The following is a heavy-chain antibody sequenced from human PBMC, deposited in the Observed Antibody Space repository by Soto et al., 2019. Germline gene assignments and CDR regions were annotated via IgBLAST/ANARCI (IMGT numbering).Heavy chain of an antibody. CDR2: IFHTGST. V-gene: IGHV4-31*03. CDR3: ARNGIPEDYAGSTDFDI. D-gene: IGHD1-26*01. J-gene: IGHJ3*02. Sequence: TLSLTCSVSGGSINSNYYYWSWVRQRPGKGLEWLGYIFHTGSTHYNPSFKSRLSISVDTSKDQFSLRLTSMAAADTALYYCARNGIPEDYAGSTDFDIWGQGTLVTVSS. CDR1: GGSINSNYYY.